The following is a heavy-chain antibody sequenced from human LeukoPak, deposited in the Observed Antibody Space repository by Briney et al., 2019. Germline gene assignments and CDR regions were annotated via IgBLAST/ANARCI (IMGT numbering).Heavy chain of an antibody. CDR2: IYYSGST. J-gene: IGHJ4*02. CDR3: ARDLYGNYFDY. CDR1: GGSISSYY. Sequence: PSETLSLTCTVSGGSISSYYWSWIRQPPGKGLEWIGYIYYSGSTNYNPSLKSRVTISVDTSKNQFSLKLSPVTAAGTAVYYCARDLYGNYFDYWGQGTLVTVSS. D-gene: IGHD2-2*02. V-gene: IGHV4-59*01.